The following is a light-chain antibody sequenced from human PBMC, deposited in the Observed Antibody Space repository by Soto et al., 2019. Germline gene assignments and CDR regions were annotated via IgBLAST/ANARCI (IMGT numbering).Light chain of an antibody. CDR3: QQSYSTEVT. Sequence: DIQMTQSPSSLSASVGDRVTITCRASQSIRRYLNWYQQKPGKAPKLLIYAASSLQSGVPSRFSGCGSGTDFTLTISSLQPEDFATYYCQQSYSTEVTFGPGTKVDIK. J-gene: IGKJ3*01. CDR2: AAS. CDR1: QSIRRY. V-gene: IGKV1-39*01.